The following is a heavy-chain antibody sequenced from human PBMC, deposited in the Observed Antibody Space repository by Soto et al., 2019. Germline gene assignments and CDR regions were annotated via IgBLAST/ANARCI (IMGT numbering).Heavy chain of an antibody. Sequence: QVQLVQSGAEVKKPGSSVKDSCKASGGTFSSYTISWVRQAPGQGLEWMGRIIPILGIANYAQKFQGRVTITADKSTSTAYMEQSSLTSEDTAVYYCAQVAPSYMDVWGKGTMVTVSS. CDR3: AQVAPSYMDV. CDR2: IIPILGIA. J-gene: IGHJ6*03. V-gene: IGHV1-69*02. D-gene: IGHD2-15*01. CDR1: GGTFSSYT.